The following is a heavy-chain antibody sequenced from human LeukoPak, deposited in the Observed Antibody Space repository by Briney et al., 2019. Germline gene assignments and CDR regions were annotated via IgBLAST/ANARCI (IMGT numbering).Heavy chain of an antibody. D-gene: IGHD3-10*01. Sequence: PGGSLRLSCAASGFTFSDYYMSWIRQAPGKGLEWLSYISSSGSTIHYADSVKGRFTISRDNAKNSLYLQMNSLRAEDTAVYHCARAKGSYSFDYWGQGTQVTVSS. CDR1: GFTFSDYY. J-gene: IGHJ4*02. CDR2: ISSSGSTI. CDR3: ARAKGSYSFDY. V-gene: IGHV3-11*01.